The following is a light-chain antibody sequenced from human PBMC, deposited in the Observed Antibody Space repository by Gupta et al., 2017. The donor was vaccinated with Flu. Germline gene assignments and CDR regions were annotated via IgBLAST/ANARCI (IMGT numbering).Light chain of an antibody. CDR3: QHDDSTPCT. Sequence: DIQMTQSPSSLSAPVGDRVTITCRASQSISSYLNWNQQKPGKAPKLLIFAASSLQSGVPSRFSGSGSGTDFTLTISRLEPEDFATYYCQHDDSTPCTFGQGTKVEIK. J-gene: IGKJ1*01. CDR2: AAS. V-gene: IGKV1-39*01. CDR1: QSISSY.